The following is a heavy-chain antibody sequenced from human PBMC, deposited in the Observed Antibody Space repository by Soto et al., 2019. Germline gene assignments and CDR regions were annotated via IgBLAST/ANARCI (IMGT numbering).Heavy chain of an antibody. CDR3: PRQAAADHFHY. D-gene: IGHD6-13*01. CDR2: ISYDGSNK. CDR1: GFTFSSYA. Sequence: QVQLVESGGGVVQPGRSLRLSCAASGFTFSSYAMHWVRQAPGKGLEWVAVISYDGSNKYYADSVKGRFTISRDNSKNTLYLQMNSLRAEDTAEYYCPRQAAADHFHYWGRGTLVTVSS. V-gene: IGHV3-30-3*01. J-gene: IGHJ4*02.